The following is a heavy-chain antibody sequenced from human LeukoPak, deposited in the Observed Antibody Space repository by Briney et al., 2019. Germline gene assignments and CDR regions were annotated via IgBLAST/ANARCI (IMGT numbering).Heavy chain of an antibody. V-gene: IGHV3-23*01. Sequence: GSLRLSCAASGFTFSNYAMSWVRQAPGKGLEWVSGISGSGSNSYYADSVKGRFTISRDNSKNTLYLQMNSLGADDTAVYYCARALSPQLIRYSQDWGQGTLVTVSS. J-gene: IGHJ1*01. CDR2: ISGSGSNS. CDR3: ARALSPQLIRYSQD. CDR1: GFTFSNYA. D-gene: IGHD1-1*01.